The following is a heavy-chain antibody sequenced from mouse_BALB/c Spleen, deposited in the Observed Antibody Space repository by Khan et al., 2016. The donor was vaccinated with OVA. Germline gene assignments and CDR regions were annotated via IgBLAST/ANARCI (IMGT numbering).Heavy chain of an antibody. CDR1: GFTFSSYD. CDR3: TRGPYYGSSPCYFDY. Sequence: EVELVESGGGLVKPGGSLKLSCAASGFTFSSYDMSWVRQTPEKRLEWVASISSGGNTYYPDSVKGRFTISRDNARKIMYHQLSSLRSEDTTMYYCTRGPYYGSSPCYFDYWGQGPTLTVSS. D-gene: IGHD1-1*01. CDR2: ISSGGNT. J-gene: IGHJ2*01. V-gene: IGHV5-6-5*01.